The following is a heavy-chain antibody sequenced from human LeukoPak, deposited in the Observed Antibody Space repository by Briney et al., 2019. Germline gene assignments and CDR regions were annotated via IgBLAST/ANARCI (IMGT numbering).Heavy chain of an antibody. CDR3: ARDLPGYCSGGSCSPPFDY. Sequence: GGSLRLSCAAYGFTFSSYSMNWVRQAPGKGLEWVSYISSSSSTIYYADSVKGRFTISRDNAKNSLYLQMNSLRAEDSGVYYCARDLPGYCSGGSCSPPFDYWGQGTLVTVSS. D-gene: IGHD2-15*01. V-gene: IGHV3-48*04. J-gene: IGHJ4*02. CDR2: ISSSSSTI. CDR1: GFTFSSYS.